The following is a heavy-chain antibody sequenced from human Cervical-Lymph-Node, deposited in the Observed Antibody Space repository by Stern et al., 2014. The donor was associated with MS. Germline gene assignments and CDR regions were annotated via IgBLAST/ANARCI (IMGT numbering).Heavy chain of an antibody. V-gene: IGHV5-51*01. CDR3: ARRSLGPPDTAMAYYYGMDV. J-gene: IGHJ6*02. Sequence: MQLVQSGAEVREPGESLKISCHGSGYNFATYWIGWVRQMPGKGLEWMGIIYPGDSDTRYSPSFQGQVTISADKSISTAYLQWRTLKASDTAIYYCARRSLGPPDTAMAYYYGMDVWGQGTTVTVSS. D-gene: IGHD5-18*01. CDR1: GYNFATYW. CDR2: IYPGDSDT.